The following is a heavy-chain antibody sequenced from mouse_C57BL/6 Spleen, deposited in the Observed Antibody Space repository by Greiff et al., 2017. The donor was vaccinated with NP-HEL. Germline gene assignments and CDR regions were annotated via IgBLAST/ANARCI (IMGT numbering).Heavy chain of an antibody. CDR3: AIYRSFAY. CDR2: IHPSDSDT. CDR1: GYTFTSYW. D-gene: IGHD2-12*01. V-gene: IGHV1-74*01. Sequence: QVQLKQPGAELVKPGASVKVSCKASGYTFTSYWMHWVKQRPGQGLEWIGRIHPSDSDTNYNQKFKGKATLTVDKSSITVYMQLSILTSEDSAVYYCAIYRSFAYWGQGTLVTVSA. J-gene: IGHJ3*01.